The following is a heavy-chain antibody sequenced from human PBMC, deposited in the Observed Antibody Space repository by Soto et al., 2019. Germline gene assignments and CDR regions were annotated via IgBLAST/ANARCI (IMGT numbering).Heavy chain of an antibody. CDR1: GFTFSSSA. CDR2: ISNSGGTT. Sequence: EVQMLESGGGLVQPGGSLRLSCAASGFTFSSSAMNWVRQAPAKGLEWVSSISNSGGTTSYADSVKGRFTISRDNSKNTVYLQMNSLRAEDTAVYYCAKGSRGAYYDCMDVWGKGTTVTVSS. CDR3: AKGSRGAYYDCMDV. J-gene: IGHJ6*03. V-gene: IGHV3-23*01.